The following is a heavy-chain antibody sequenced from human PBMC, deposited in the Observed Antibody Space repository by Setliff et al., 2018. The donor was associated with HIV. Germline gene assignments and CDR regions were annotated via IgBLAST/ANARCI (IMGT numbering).Heavy chain of an antibody. CDR1: GFSISSGYY. V-gene: IGHV4-34*01. Sequence: SETLSLTCAVSGFSISSGYYWSWIRQPPGKGLEWIGEINHSGISNFNPSLKSRVTISVDTSKNQFSLRLSSVTAADTAVYYCARAYYYYYMDVWGKGTTVTVSS. CDR2: INHSGIS. CDR3: ARAYYYYYMDV. J-gene: IGHJ6*03.